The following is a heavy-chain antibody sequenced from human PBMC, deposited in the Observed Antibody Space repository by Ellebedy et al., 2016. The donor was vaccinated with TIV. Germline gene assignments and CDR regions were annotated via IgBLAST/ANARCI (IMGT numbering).Heavy chain of an antibody. V-gene: IGHV1-69*13. CDR1: GGTFSSYA. CDR2: IIPIFGTA. J-gene: IGHJ4*02. Sequence: SVKVSCXASGGTFSSYAISWVRQAPGQGLEWMGGIIPIFGTANYAQKFQGRVTITADESTSTAYMELSSLRSEDTAVYYCARDSNYGSGRGDWGQGTLVTVSS. D-gene: IGHD3-10*01. CDR3: ARDSNYGSGRGD.